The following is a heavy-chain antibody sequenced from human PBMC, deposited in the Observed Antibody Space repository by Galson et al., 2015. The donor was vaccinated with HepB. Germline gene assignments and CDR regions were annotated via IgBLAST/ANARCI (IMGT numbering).Heavy chain of an antibody. D-gene: IGHD3-10*01. J-gene: IGHJ6*02. CDR3: AHTALLWFGEFSSYGMDV. CDR2: IFWDDDK. V-gene: IGHV2-5*02. Sequence: PALVKPTQTLTLTCTFSGSSLTTSGVGVGWIRQPPGKALEWLAVIFWDDDKLYSPSLKSRLTITKDTSKHQVVLAMANVDPVDTATYYCAHTALLWFGEFSSYGMDVWGQGTTVTVSS. CDR1: GSSLTTSGVG.